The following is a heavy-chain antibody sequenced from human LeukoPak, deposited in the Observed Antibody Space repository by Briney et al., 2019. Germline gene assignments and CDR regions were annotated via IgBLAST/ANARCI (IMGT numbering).Heavy chain of an antibody. CDR3: AARQWLVPDY. CDR1: GFTFSSYA. J-gene: IGHJ4*02. CDR2: ISGSGGST. D-gene: IGHD6-19*01. V-gene: IGHV3-23*01. Sequence: GGSLRLSCAASGFTFSSYAMSGVRQAPGKGLEGVSAISGSGGSTYYADSEKRRFTISSDNSKNTLYLQMNSLRAEETAVYYCAARQWLVPDYWGQGTLVTVSS.